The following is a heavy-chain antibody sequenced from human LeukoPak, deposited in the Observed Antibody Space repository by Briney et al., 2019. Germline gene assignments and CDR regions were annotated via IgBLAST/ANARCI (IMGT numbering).Heavy chain of an antibody. CDR2: INHSGST. J-gene: IGHJ4*02. Sequence: PSETLSLTCAVYGGSFSGYYWSWIRQPPGKGLEWIGEINHSGSTNYNPSLKSRVTISVDTSKNQFSLKLSSVTAADTAVYYCATLVYYDSSGLGGDYWGQGTLVTVSS. D-gene: IGHD3-22*01. V-gene: IGHV4-34*01. CDR1: GGSFSGYY. CDR3: ATLVYYDSSGLGGDY.